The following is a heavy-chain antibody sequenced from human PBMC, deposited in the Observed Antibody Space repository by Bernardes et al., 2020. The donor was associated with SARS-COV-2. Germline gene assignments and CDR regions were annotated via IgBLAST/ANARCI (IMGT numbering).Heavy chain of an antibody. CDR2: ISGSGGST. CDR3: AKDQSSGRYGDAFDI. CDR1: GFTFSSYA. V-gene: IGHV3-23*01. J-gene: IGHJ3*02. Sequence: VGSLSLSCAASGFTFSSYAMSWVRQAPGKGLEWVSAISGSGGSTYYADSVKGRFTISRDNSKNTLYLQMNSLRAEDTAVYYCAKDQSSGRYGDAFDIWGQGTMVTVSS. D-gene: IGHD6-19*01.